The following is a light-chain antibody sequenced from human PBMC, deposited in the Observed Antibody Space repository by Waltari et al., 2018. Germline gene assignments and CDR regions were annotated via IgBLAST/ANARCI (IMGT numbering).Light chain of an antibody. Sequence: DIVMTQSPSTLSASVGDRVTITCRASQSISGWLAWYQQRPGKAPKVLMYQASILQGGVPSRFSGSGSGTEFTLTISSLQPDDFATYYCQQYSASPCTFGQGTRLEIK. CDR2: QAS. CDR3: QQYSASPCT. CDR1: QSISGW. J-gene: IGKJ2*02. V-gene: IGKV1-5*03.